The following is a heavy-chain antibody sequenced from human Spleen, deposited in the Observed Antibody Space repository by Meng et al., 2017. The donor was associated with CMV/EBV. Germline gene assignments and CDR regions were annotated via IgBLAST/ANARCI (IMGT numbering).Heavy chain of an antibody. CDR3: ARQAKYYYYGMDV. CDR2: IYPGDSDT. CDR1: GYSFTSYW. J-gene: IGHJ6*02. Sequence: KVSCKGSGYSFTSYWIGWVRQMPGKGLEWMGIIYPGDSDTRYSPSLQGQVTISADKSISTAYLQWSSLKASDTAMYYCARQAKYYYYGMDVWGQGTTVTVSS. V-gene: IGHV5-51*01.